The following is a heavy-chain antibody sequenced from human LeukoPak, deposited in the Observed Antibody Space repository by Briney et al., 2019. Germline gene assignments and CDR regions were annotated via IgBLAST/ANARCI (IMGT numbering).Heavy chain of an antibody. CDR2: ISSSGSTI. J-gene: IGHJ4*02. V-gene: IGHV3-48*03. D-gene: IGHD6-13*01. CDR3: ARRGAAAGKLDY. CDR1: GFTFSSYE. Sequence: GGSLRLSCAASGFTFSSYEMNWFRQAPAKGLQWVSYISSSGSTIYYADSVKGRFTISGDNAKNSLYLQMNSLRAEDTAVYYCARRGAAAGKLDYWGQGTLVTVSS.